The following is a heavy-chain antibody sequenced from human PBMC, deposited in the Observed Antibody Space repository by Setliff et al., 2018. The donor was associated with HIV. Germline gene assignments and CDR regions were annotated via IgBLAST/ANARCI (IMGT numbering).Heavy chain of an antibody. CDR2: IHTSGST. Sequence: PSETLSLTCTVSGDSIGYYYWSWIRQPAGRGLEWMGRIHTSGSTNYNPSLTSRVTLSVDTSKNQFFLKLTSLSAADTAVYCCARDRIEVVVDGPHDVFDVWGRGATVTVSS. D-gene: IGHD2-15*01. CDR1: GDSIGYYY. CDR3: ARDRIEVVVDGPHDVFDV. J-gene: IGHJ3*01. V-gene: IGHV4-4*07.